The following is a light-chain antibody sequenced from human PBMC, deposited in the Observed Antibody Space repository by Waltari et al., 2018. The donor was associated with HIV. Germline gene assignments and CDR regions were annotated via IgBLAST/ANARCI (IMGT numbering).Light chain of an antibody. CDR3: QLYGSSPRIT. CDR2: GAS. Sequence: EIVLTQSPGTLSLSPGERATLSCRASQSVSSSYFSWYQQKPGQAPRLLIYGASSRATGIPDRFSGSGSGTDFTLTISRLESEDFAVYYCQLYGSSPRITFGPGTKVDFK. CDR1: QSVSSSY. J-gene: IGKJ3*01. V-gene: IGKV3-20*01.